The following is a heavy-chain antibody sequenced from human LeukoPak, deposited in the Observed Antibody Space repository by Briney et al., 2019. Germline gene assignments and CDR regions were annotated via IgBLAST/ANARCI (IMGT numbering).Heavy chain of an antibody. CDR2: VYYSGST. D-gene: IGHD3-10*01. J-gene: IGHJ5*02. Sequence: SETLSLTCTVSGGSISSYYWSWIRQPPGKGLEWIGYVYYSGSTNYNPSLKSRVTISVDTSKNQFSLKLSSVTAADTAVYYCARRLLWFGEAGWFDPWGQGTLVTVSS. V-gene: IGHV4-59*01. CDR3: ARRLLWFGEAGWFDP. CDR1: GGSISSYY.